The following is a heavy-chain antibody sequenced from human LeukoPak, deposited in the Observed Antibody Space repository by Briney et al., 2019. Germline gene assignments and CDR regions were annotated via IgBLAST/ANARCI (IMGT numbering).Heavy chain of an antibody. CDR1: GHTFTSYA. CDR2: INTNTGNP. Sequence: VSVTVSCKGSGHTFTSYAMNLVRQAPGQGLEWMGWINTNTGNPTYAQGFTGRVVFSLDTAVSKAYLQISSLKAEDTAVYYCERLDGGYSSGRWKFDYWGPGTLVTVSS. J-gene: IGHJ4*02. V-gene: IGHV7-4-1*02. CDR3: ERLDGGYSSGRWKFDY. D-gene: IGHD6-19*01.